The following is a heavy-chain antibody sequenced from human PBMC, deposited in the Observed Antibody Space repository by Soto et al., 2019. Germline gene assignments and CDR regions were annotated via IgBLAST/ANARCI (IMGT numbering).Heavy chain of an antibody. J-gene: IGHJ5*02. D-gene: IGHD2-2*01. CDR3: ARDGADIVVVPAAECNWFDP. CDR2: ISAYNGNT. Sequence: ASVKVSCKASGYTFTSYGISWVRQAPGQGLEWMGWISAYNGNTNYAQKLQGRVTMTTDTSTSTAYMELRSLRSDDTAVYYCARDGADIVVVPAAECNWFDPWGQGTLVTVSS. CDR1: GYTFTSYG. V-gene: IGHV1-18*01.